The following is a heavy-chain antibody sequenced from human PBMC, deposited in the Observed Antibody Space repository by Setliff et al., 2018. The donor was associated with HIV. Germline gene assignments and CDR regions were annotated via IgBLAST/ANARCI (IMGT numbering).Heavy chain of an antibody. J-gene: IGHJ5*02. CDR2: TYHTGST. CDR1: GNSISSGYY. V-gene: IGHV4-38-2*01. CDR3: ARHDCGGDCSINWFDP. Sequence: SETLSLTCVVSGNSISSGYYWGWVRQPPGKGLEWIGSTYHTGSTYYNPSLKGRVTISVDTSKNQFSLKLTSLTAADTAVYYCARHDCGGDCSINWFDPWGQGTLVTVSS. D-gene: IGHD2-21*02.